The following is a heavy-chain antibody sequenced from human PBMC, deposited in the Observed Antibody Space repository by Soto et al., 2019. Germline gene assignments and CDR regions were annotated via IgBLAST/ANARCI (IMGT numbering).Heavy chain of an antibody. Sequence: QVQLVQSGPEVKKPGASVTVSCKTSGYTFTDHGIDWVRQAPGQGLEWVGWVSSYNGNTNYAYNLKDRVIMTTDAYPSTAYMELRGLRSHDMAVYYCAREAEGSYSPADFWGQGTPVTLSS. V-gene: IGHV1-18*03. J-gene: IGHJ4*02. D-gene: IGHD3-10*01. CDR1: GYTFTDHG. CDR2: VSSYNGNT. CDR3: AREAEGSYSPADF.